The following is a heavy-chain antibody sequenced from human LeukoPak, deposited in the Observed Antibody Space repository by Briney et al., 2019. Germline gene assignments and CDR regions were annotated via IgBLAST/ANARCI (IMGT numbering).Heavy chain of an antibody. V-gene: IGHV1-24*01. CDR2: FDLEDGET. Sequence: ASVKVSCKVSGYTLTELSMHWVRQAPGKGLEWMGGFDLEDGETIYAQKFQGRVTITRDTSASTAYMELSSLRSEDTAVYYCARERSMDVWGQGTTVTVSS. CDR1: GYTLTELS. CDR3: ARERSMDV. J-gene: IGHJ6*02.